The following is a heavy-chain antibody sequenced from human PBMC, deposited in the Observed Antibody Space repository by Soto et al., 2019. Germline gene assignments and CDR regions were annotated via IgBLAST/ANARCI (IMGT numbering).Heavy chain of an antibody. V-gene: IGHV1-46*01. D-gene: IGHD3-22*01. CDR2: INPNSGST. CDR1: GYAFTTYH. J-gene: IGHJ4*02. Sequence: ASVKVSCKASGYAFTTYHIHWVRQAPGQGLEWMGVINPNSGSTIYPQRLQGRVTMTTDTSTNTVYMELSSLRSEDTAVYHCARVGYYDSSGKADYWGQGTLVTVSS. CDR3: ARVGYYDSSGKADY.